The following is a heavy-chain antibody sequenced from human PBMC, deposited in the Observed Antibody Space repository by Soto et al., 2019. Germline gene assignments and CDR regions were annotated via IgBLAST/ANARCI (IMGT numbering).Heavy chain of an antibody. D-gene: IGHD3-3*01. Sequence: VASVKVSCKASGYTFTSYGISWVRQAPGQRLEWMGWINAYNGNTKYAQKLQGRVTITRDTSASTAYLELSSLRSEDTAVYYCARSSLQIYESMIDYWGQGTLVTVSS. V-gene: IGHV1-18*01. J-gene: IGHJ4*02. CDR1: GYTFTSYG. CDR2: INAYNGNT. CDR3: ARSSLQIYESMIDY.